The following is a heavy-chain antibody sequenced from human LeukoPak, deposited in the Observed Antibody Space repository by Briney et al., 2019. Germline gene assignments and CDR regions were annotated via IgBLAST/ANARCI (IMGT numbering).Heavy chain of an antibody. J-gene: IGHJ4*02. Sequence: ASVMVSCKASGGTFGSYAISWVRQAPGQGLEWMGGIIPIFGTANYAQKFQGRVTITTDESTSTAYMELSSLRSEDTAVYYRARDLCQDIVVVPAATVPYYFDYWGQGTLVTVSS. D-gene: IGHD2-2*01. CDR3: ARDLCQDIVVVPAATVPYYFDY. CDR2: IIPIFGTA. CDR1: GGTFGSYA. V-gene: IGHV1-69*05.